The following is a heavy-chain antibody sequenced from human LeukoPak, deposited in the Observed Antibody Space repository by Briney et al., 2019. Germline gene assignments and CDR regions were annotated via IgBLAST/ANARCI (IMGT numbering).Heavy chain of an antibody. V-gene: IGHV3-11*04. CDR3: VASVS. Sequence: PGGSVRLSCAASGFTFSDNYLSWIRQAPGKGLEWILYISPSGSTIYYADSVKRRFTISRDNAKNSLYLQMNSLRAEDTPLYHCVASVSWGEGTLGTVSS. CDR1: GFTFSDNY. CDR2: ISPSGSTI. D-gene: IGHD2-15*01. J-gene: IGHJ5*02.